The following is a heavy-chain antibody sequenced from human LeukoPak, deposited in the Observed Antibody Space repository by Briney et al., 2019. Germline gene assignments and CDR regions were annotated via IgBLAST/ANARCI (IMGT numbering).Heavy chain of an antibody. CDR3: ARHGYSYGSDFDY. CDR2: IYPGDSDT. CDR1: GYGFTSYW. V-gene: IGHV5-51*01. Sequence: GESLQISCKGSGYGFTSYWIGWVRQRPGKGLEWMGIIYPGDSDTGYSPSFQGQVTISADKSISTAYLQWSSLKASDTAMYYCARHGYSYGSDFDYWGQGTLVTVSS. D-gene: IGHD5-18*01. J-gene: IGHJ4*02.